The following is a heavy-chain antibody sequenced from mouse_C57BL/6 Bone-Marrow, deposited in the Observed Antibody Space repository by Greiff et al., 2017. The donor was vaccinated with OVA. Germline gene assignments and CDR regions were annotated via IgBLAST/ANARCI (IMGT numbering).Heavy chain of an antibody. V-gene: IGHV14-4*01. J-gene: IGHJ2*01. CDR1: GFNIKDDN. Sequence: EVKLVESGAELVRPGASVKLSCTASGFNIKDDNMHWVKQRPEQGLEWIGGIDPENGDTEYASKFQGKATVTADTSSNTAYLQLSSLTSEDTAVYYCASYGNLDYWGQGTTLTVSS. CDR3: ASYGNLDY. CDR2: IDPENGDT. D-gene: IGHD2-1*01.